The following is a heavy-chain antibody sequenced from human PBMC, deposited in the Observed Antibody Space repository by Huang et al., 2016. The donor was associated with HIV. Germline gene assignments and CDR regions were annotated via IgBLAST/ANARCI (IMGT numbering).Heavy chain of an antibody. J-gene: IGHJ3*02. Sequence: QVQLVQSGAEVKKPGASVKVSCKVSGYTLTELSIHWVRKAPGKGLEWMGGVAPEHGETIDSQKCQGRVTMSEDTSTDTAYMELHSLRPGDTAVYYCAAGYDTYYDIWGQGTMVIASS. D-gene: IGHD2-21*01. CDR3: AAGYDTYYDI. CDR2: VAPEHGET. V-gene: IGHV1-24*01. CDR1: GYTLTELS.